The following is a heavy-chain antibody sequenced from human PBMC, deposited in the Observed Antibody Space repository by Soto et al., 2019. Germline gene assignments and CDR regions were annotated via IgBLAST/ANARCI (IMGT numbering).Heavy chain of an antibody. CDR3: ARDLDSGSYYFDY. D-gene: IGHD1-26*01. CDR1: GYTFSSYG. CDR2: ISAYTGKT. Sequence: QVQLVQSGAEVKKPGSSLKVSCKASGYTFSSYGISWVRQAPGQGLEWMGWISAYTGKTNYAQKLQGRVTMTTDTSTSTAYMEVRSLRSDDTAVYYCARDLDSGSYYFDYWGQGTLVTVSS. J-gene: IGHJ4*02. V-gene: IGHV1-18*04.